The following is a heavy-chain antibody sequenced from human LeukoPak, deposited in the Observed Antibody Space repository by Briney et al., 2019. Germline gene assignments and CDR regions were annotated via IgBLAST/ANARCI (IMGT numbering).Heavy chain of an antibody. CDR3: ATSPRGVDSYGFDY. V-gene: IGHV1-24*01. Sequence: ASVKVSCKVSGYALTELSMHWVRQAPGKGLEWMGGFDPEDGETIYAQKFQGRVTMTEDTSTDTAYVELSSLRSEDTAVYYCATSPRGVDSYGFDYWGQGTLVTVSS. CDR1: GYALTELS. D-gene: IGHD5-18*01. CDR2: FDPEDGET. J-gene: IGHJ4*02.